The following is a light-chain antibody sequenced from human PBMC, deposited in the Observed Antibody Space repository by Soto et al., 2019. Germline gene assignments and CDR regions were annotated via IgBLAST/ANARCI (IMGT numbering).Light chain of an antibody. Sequence: QSVLTQPASVSGSPGQSITISCTGTSSDVGGYNYVSWYQHHPGKAPRLMIYASSNRPSGVSHRFSGSRSGNTASLTISGLQAEDEADYYCSSYTSGSTLYVFGPGTQLTVL. V-gene: IGLV2-14*01. CDR1: SSDVGGYNY. CDR3: SSYTSGSTLYV. CDR2: ASS. J-gene: IGLJ1*01.